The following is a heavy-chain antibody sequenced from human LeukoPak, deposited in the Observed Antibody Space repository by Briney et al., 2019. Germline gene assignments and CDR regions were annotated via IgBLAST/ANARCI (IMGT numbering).Heavy chain of an antibody. CDR2: IYSGGST. CDR3: ARVGHSSGWYNWFDP. J-gene: IGHJ5*02. V-gene: IGHV3-53*01. CDR1: GFTVSSNY. D-gene: IGHD6-19*01. Sequence: GGSLRLSCAASGFTVSSNYMSWVRQAPGKGLEWVSVIYSGGSTYYADSVKGRLTISRDNSKNTLYLQMNSLRAEDTAVYYCARVGHSSGWYNWFDPWGQGTLVTVSS.